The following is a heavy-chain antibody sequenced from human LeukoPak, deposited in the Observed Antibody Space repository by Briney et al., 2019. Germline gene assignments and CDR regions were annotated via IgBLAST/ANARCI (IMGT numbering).Heavy chain of an antibody. CDR2: ISGSGGST. CDR3: AKDPMKKHYDILTGYYIYYFDY. D-gene: IGHD3-9*01. CDR1: GFTFSSYA. V-gene: IGHV3-23*01. J-gene: IGHJ4*02. Sequence: GGSLRPSCAASGFTFSSYAMSWVRQAPGKGLEWVSAISGSGGSTYYADSVKGRFTISRDNSKNTLYLQMNSLRAEDTAVYYCAKDPMKKHYDILTGYYIYYFDYWGQGTLVTVSS.